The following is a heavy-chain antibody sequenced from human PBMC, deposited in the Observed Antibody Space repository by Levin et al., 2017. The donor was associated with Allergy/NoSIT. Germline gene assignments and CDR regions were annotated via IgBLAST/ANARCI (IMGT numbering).Heavy chain of an antibody. CDR2: IYPGDSDS. CDR1: RYSFTTYW. V-gene: IGHV5-51*01. J-gene: IGHJ4*02. CDR3: ARTSMYGDGGPPDY. Sequence: GESLKISCKGSRYSFTTYWIGWVRQMPGKGLEWMGIIYPGDSDSRYSPSFQGQVTMSADKTISTAYLQWSSLKASDTAIYYCARTSMYGDGGPPDYWGQGTPVTVSS. D-gene: IGHD4-17*01.